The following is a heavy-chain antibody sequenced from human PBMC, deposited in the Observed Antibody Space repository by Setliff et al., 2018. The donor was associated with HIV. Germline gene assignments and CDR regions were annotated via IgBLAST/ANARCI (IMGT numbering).Heavy chain of an antibody. CDR2: ISSSGSTK. J-gene: IGHJ3*02. V-gene: IGHV3-48*03. Sequence: PGGSLRLSCAASGFIFNVYEMNWVRQAPGKGLEWVSYISSSGSTKYYADSVKGRFTISRDNAKDSMYLQMNSLRVEDTAVYYCARDPSTAHHDAFDIWGQGTMVTVSS. CDR3: ARDPSTAHHDAFDI. CDR1: GFIFNVYE.